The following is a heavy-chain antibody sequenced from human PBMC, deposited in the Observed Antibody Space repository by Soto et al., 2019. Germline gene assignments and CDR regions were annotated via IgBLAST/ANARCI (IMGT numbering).Heavy chain of an antibody. CDR2: ISTYTGNT. Sequence: ASGKVSCKASGYTFTNYDINWVRQAPGQGLEWMGWISTYTGNTNYAQKLQGRVTMTTDTSTSTAYMELSSLRSEDTAVYYCAAGKELGFDYWGQGTLVTVSS. V-gene: IGHV1-18*01. CDR3: AAGKELGFDY. D-gene: IGHD1-7*01. J-gene: IGHJ4*02. CDR1: GYTFTNYD.